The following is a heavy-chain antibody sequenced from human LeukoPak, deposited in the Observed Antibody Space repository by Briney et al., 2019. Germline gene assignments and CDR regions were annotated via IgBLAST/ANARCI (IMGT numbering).Heavy chain of an antibody. J-gene: IGHJ4*02. CDR3: ASGAIYDTRY. CDR1: GFTFSTYN. CDR2: ISSSSCYI. D-gene: IGHD3-22*01. V-gene: IGHV3-21*01. Sequence: GGSLRLSCAASGFTFSTYNMNWVRQAPGKGLEWVSFISSSSCYIYYADSVKGRFTISRDNAKNSLYLQMNSLRAEDTAVYFCASGAIYDTRYWGQGTLVTVSS.